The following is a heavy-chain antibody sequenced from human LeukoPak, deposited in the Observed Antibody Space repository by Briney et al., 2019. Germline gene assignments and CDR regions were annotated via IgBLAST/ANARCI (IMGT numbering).Heavy chain of an antibody. Sequence: GGSLRLSCAVSGFTFRNYGMHWVRQAPGKGLEYVSGISSNGDSTYYANSVKGRFTISRDNSKNTLYLQMGSLRGEDMAVYYCARGRRWGGYYYYGMDVWGQGTTVTVSS. CDR3: ARGRRWGGYYYYGMDV. D-gene: IGHD3-16*01. V-gene: IGHV3-64*01. CDR2: ISSNGDST. CDR1: GFTFRNYG. J-gene: IGHJ6*02.